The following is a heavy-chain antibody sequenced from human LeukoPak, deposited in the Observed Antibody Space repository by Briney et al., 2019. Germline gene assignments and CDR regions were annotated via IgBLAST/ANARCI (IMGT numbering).Heavy chain of an antibody. CDR1: GFTFSSYA. V-gene: IGHV3-23*01. D-gene: IGHD2-15*01. J-gene: IGHJ1*01. Sequence: QPGGSLRLSCAASGFTFSSYAMSWVRQPPGRGLEWVSAIRGSGGSTYYADSVKGRFTISRDNSKNTLYLQMNSLRAEDTAVYYCAKDVVVVAATHLQHWGQGTLVTVSS. CDR2: IRGSGGST. CDR3: AKDVVVVAATHLQH.